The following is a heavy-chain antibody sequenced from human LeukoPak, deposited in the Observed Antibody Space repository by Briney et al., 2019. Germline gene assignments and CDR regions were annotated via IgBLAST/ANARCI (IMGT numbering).Heavy chain of an antibody. J-gene: IGHJ4*02. Sequence: GRSLRLSCAASGFTFSSYGMHWVRQAPGKGLEWVAVISYDGSNKYYADSVKGQFTISRDNSKNTLYLQMNSLRAEDTAVYYCAKDPLRGYSSGWPYYFDYWGQGRMVSVSS. CDR2: ISYDGSNK. CDR1: GFTFSSYG. CDR3: AKDPLRGYSSGWPYYFDY. D-gene: IGHD6-19*01. V-gene: IGHV3-30*18.